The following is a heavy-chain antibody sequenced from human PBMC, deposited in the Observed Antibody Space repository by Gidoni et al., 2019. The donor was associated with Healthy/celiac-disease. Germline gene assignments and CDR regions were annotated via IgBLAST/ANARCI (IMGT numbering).Heavy chain of an antibody. J-gene: IGHJ5*02. CDR1: GFTFSSYE. V-gene: IGHV3-48*03. Sequence: EVQLVESGGGLVQPGGSLRLSCEASGFTFSSYEMNWVRQAPGKGLEWVSYISSSGSTIYYADSVKGRFTISRDNAKNSLYLQMNSLRAEDTAVYYCARERYGRVGATPQRPRGHIWFDPWGQGTLVTVSS. CDR2: ISSSGSTI. D-gene: IGHD1-26*01. CDR3: ARERYGRVGATPQRPRGHIWFDP.